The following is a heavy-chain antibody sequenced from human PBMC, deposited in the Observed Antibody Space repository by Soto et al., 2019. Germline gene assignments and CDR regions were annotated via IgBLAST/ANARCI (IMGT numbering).Heavy chain of an antibody. Sequence: PSETLSHTCTFSGASIISRSYYWGWIRQPPGKGLEWIGYIYHSGSTYYNPSLKSRVTISVDTSKNQFSLKLSSVTAADTAVYYCARSYYDSSGYYAGQGYYFDYWGQGTLVTVSS. V-gene: IGHV4-39*07. CDR1: GASIISRSYY. CDR3: ARSYYDSSGYYAGQGYYFDY. D-gene: IGHD3-22*01. J-gene: IGHJ4*02. CDR2: IYHSGST.